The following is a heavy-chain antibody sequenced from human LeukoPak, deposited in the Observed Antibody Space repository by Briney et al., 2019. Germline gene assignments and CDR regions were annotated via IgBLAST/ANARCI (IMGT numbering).Heavy chain of an antibody. CDR3: ARESEYCSGGSCYEFDY. CDR2: INHSGST. D-gene: IGHD2-15*01. J-gene: IGHJ4*02. Sequence: SETLSLTCAVYGGSFSGYYWSWIRQPPGKGLEWIGEINHSGSTNYNPSLKSRVTISVDTSKNQFSLKPSSVTAADTAVYYCARESEYCSGGSCYEFDYWGQGTLVTVSS. V-gene: IGHV4-34*01. CDR1: GGSFSGYY.